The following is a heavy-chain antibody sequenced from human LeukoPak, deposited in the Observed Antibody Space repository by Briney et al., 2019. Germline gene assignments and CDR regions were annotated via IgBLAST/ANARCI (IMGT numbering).Heavy chain of an antibody. CDR3: ARHSSEVPLDY. J-gene: IGHJ4*02. CDR2: IYYSGST. Sequence: SETLSLTCIVSGGSISSNNYYWGWIRQPPGKGLEWIGSIYYSGSTYYNPSLKSRVTISIDTSKNQFSLSLSSVTAADTAVYYCARHSSEVPLDYWGQGTLVTVSS. V-gene: IGHV4-39*01. CDR1: GGSISSNNYY.